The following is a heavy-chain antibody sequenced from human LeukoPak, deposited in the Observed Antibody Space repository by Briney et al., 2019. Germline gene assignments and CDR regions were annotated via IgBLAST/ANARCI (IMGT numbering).Heavy chain of an antibody. CDR3: ARDPAAARPIDY. J-gene: IGHJ4*02. V-gene: IGHV3-21*01. D-gene: IGHD6-6*01. Sequence: KTAGSLRLSCAASGFTFTSYSLNWVRQAPGKGLEWVSSIDSSNNYISYTDSVQGRFTMSRDNAKDAVYLQMNSLRAEDAAVYYCARDPAAARPIDYWGQGTLVTVS. CDR2: IDSSNNYI. CDR1: GFTFTSYS.